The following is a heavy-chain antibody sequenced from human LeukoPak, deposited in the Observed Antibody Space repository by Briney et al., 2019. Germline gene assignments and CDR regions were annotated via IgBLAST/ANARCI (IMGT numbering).Heavy chain of an antibody. CDR3: ARGGYYYDSSGYYYFDY. CDR2: INPSGGST. V-gene: IGHV1-46*01. D-gene: IGHD3-22*01. J-gene: IGHJ4*02. Sequence: EASVKVSCKASGYTFTSYYMHWVRQAPGQGLEWMGIINPSGGSTSYAQKFQGRVTMTRDASTSTVYMELSSLRSEDTAVYYCARGGYYYDSSGYYYFDYWGQGTLVTVSS. CDR1: GYTFTSYY.